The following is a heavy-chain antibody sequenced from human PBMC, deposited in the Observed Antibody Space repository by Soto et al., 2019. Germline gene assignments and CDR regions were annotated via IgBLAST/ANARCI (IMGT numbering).Heavy chain of an antibody. CDR2: IYYSGST. CDR3: ARDPTDPFGMDV. J-gene: IGHJ6*02. V-gene: IGHV4-31*03. CDR1: GGSISSGGYY. Sequence: PSETLSLTCTVSGGSISSGGYYWSWIRQHPGKGLEWIGYIYYSGSTYYNPSPKSRVTISVDTSKNQFSLKLSSVTAADTAVYYCARDPTDPFGMDVWGQGTTVTVSS.